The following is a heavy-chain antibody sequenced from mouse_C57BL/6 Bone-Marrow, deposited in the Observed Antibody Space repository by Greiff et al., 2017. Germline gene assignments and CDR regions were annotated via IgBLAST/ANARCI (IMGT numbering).Heavy chain of an antibody. J-gene: IGHJ4*01. CDR1: GFSLTSYG. CDR2: ILSGGST. Sequence: QVQLQQSGPGLVQPSQSLSITCTVSGFSLTSYGVHRVRQSPGKGLEWLGVILSGGSTDYNAAFISRLSISKDNSKSKVFFKMNSPLAHDKARYYCARNPITTVVAPSYSMDYWGQGTSVTVSS. CDR3: ARNPITTVVAPSYSMDY. D-gene: IGHD1-1*01. V-gene: IGHV2-2*01.